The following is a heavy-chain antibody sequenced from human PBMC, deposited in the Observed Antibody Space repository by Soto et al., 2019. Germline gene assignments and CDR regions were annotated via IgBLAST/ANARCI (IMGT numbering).Heavy chain of an antibody. CDR2: IYYSGST. CDR1: GGSVSSGSYY. Sequence: SETLSLTCTVSGGSVSSGSYYWSWIRQPPGKGLEWIGYIYYSGSTNYNPSLKSRVTISVDTSKNQFSLKLSSVTAADTAVYHCARCDRLERYFDYWGQGTLVTVSS. CDR3: ARCDRLERYFDY. V-gene: IGHV4-61*01. D-gene: IGHD1-1*01. J-gene: IGHJ4*02.